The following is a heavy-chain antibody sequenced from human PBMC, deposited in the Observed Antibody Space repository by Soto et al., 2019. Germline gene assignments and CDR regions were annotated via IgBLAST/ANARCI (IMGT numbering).Heavy chain of an antibody. D-gene: IGHD2-2*01. Sequence: GGSLRLSCAASGFTFSDYYMSWIRQAPGKGLEWVSYISSSSSYTNYADSVKGRFTISRDNAKNSLYLQMNSLRAEDTAVYYCAKDNCISTSCYRLYNWFDPWGQGTLVTVSS. CDR1: GFTFSDYY. CDR3: AKDNCISTSCYRLYNWFDP. V-gene: IGHV3-11*06. CDR2: ISSSSSYT. J-gene: IGHJ5*02.